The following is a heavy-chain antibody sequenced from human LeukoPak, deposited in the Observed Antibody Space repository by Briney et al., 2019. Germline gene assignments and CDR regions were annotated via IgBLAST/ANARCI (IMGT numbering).Heavy chain of an antibody. Sequence: GGSLRLSCAASGFTFSDYYMSWFRQGPGKGLEWVSYISRSSSKIRYADSVKGRFTISTDNAKNSVYLQMNSLRDEDTAVYYCARDRAYAFDNWGQGTMVTVSS. CDR2: ISRSSSKI. CDR3: ARDRAYAFDN. V-gene: IGHV3-11*06. J-gene: IGHJ3*02. D-gene: IGHD3-10*01. CDR1: GFTFSDYY.